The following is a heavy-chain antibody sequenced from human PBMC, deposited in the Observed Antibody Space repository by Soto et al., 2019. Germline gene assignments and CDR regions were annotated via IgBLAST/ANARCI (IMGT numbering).Heavy chain of an antibody. J-gene: IGHJ6*02. V-gene: IGHV1-18*01. Sequence: QVQRVQSGAEVKKPGASVKVSCKASGYTFTRSGISWVRQAPGQGPERMGWISSYNGDTNYAQKFQGRVNMTTDTSTRTACMELRSRRSDDTAVYYCSREGVAPYYYYGMDVWGQGTPVTVSS. CDR3: SREGVAPYYYYGMDV. CDR1: GYTFTRSG. CDR2: ISSYNGDT.